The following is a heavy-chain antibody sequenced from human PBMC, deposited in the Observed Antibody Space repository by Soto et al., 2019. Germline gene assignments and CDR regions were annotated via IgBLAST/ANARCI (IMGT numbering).Heavy chain of an antibody. Sequence: ASVKVSCKASGYTFTSYGISWVRQAPGQGLEWMGWISAYNGNTNYAQKLQGRVTMTTDTSTSTAYMELRSLRSDDTAVYYCARVGVASIFRLVNGWFDSRGQAPLVTVS. CDR2: ISAYNGNT. CDR1: GYTFTSYG. CDR3: ARVGVASIFRLVNGWFDS. V-gene: IGHV1-18*04. J-gene: IGHJ5*01. D-gene: IGHD3-3*01.